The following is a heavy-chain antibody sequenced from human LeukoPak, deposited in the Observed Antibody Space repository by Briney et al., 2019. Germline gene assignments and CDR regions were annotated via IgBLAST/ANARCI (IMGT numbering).Heavy chain of an antibody. CDR1: GFTFSSYS. CDR2: ISGSGGST. Sequence: PGGSLRLSCAASGFTFSSYSMNWVRQAPGKGLEWVSAISGSGGSTYYADSVKGRFTISRDNSKSTLYLQMNSLRAEDTAVYYCAKSSLMGEYWGQGTLVTVSS. D-gene: IGHD2-8*01. CDR3: AKSSLMGEY. V-gene: IGHV3-23*01. J-gene: IGHJ4*02.